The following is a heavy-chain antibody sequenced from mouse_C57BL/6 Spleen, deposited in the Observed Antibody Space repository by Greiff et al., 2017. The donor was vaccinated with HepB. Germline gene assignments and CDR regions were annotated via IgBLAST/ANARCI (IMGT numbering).Heavy chain of an antibody. CDR3: ARNSLHYGSRGDYAMDY. V-gene: IGHV2-2*01. D-gene: IGHD1-1*01. Sequence: VKLKESGPGLVQPSQSLSITCTVSGFSLTSYGVHWVRQSPGKGLEWLGVIWSGGSTDYNAAFISRLSISKDNSKSQVFFKMNSLQADDTAIYYCARNSLHYGSRGDYAMDYWGQGTSVTVSS. J-gene: IGHJ4*01. CDR2: IWSGGST. CDR1: GFSLTSYG.